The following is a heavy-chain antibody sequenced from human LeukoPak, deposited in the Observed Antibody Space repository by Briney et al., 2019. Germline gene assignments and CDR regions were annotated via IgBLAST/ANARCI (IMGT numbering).Heavy chain of an antibody. CDR3: ARVLLSYGYY. CDR2: IKQDGSAK. D-gene: IGHD1-26*01. Sequence: GGSLRLSCAASGFTFNRYWMSWVRQAPGKELQWVANIKQDGSAKYYVDSVKGRFTISRDNAKNSLYLQMNSLRAEDTAVYYCARVLLSYGYYWGQGTLVTVSS. J-gene: IGHJ4*02. CDR1: GFTFNRYW. V-gene: IGHV3-7*01.